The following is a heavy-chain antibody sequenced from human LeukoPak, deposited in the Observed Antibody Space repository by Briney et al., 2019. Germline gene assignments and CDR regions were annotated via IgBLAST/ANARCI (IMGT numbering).Heavy chain of an antibody. V-gene: IGHV3-66*01. J-gene: IGHJ5*02. Sequence: GGSLRLSCAASGFTFSSYSMNWVRQAPGKGLEWVSLIYSSGNTYYADSVKGRFTISRDKSKNTLYLQMNSLRAEDTALYYCARIAVAHFDPWGQGTLVTVSS. D-gene: IGHD6-19*01. CDR1: GFTFSSYS. CDR3: ARIAVAHFDP. CDR2: IYSSGNT.